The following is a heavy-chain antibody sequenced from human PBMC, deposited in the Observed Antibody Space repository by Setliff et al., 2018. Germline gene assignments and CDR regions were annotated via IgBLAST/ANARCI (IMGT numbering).Heavy chain of an antibody. V-gene: IGHV1-18*01. CDR1: GYTFTSYG. J-gene: IGHJ6*03. D-gene: IGHD6-6*01. CDR3: AREGVDSRSSTDYRYYMDV. Sequence: ASVKVSCKASGYTFTSYGISWVRQAPGQGLEWMGWISAYNGNTNYAQKLQGRVTMTTDTSTSTAYMELSSLRSEDTAVYYCAREGVDSRSSTDYRYYMDVWGKGTTVTVSS. CDR2: ISAYNGNT.